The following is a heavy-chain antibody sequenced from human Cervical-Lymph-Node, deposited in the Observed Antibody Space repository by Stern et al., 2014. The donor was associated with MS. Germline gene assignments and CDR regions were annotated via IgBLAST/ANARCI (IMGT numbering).Heavy chain of an antibody. CDR1: GFTFTTCA. J-gene: IGHJ3*01. Sequence: QVQLVESGGGVVQPGRSLRLSCAASGFTFTTCAMHWVRQAPGKGLEWVAVISYDGGLQYYADSVKGRFTISRDDSRNTLYLQMNSLRAEDTALYSCASPHYFDSSGSLIREAFAVLGPGTMVTVSP. V-gene: IGHV3-30*04. CDR2: ISYDGGLQ. CDR3: ASPHYFDSSGSLIREAFAV. D-gene: IGHD3-22*01.